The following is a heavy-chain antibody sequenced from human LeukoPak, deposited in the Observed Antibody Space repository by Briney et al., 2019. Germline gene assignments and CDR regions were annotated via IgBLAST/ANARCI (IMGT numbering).Heavy chain of an antibody. D-gene: IGHD4-23*01. J-gene: IGHJ4*02. CDR2: INPSGGST. Sequence: ASVKVSCKASGYTFTTYYMHWVRQAPGQGLEWMGIINPSGGSTSYAQKFQGRVTMTRDTSTSTVYMELSSLRSEDTAVYYCARDGETTVVTPRYFDYWGQGTLVTVSS. V-gene: IGHV1-46*01. CDR3: ARDGETTVVTPRYFDY. CDR1: GYTFTTYY.